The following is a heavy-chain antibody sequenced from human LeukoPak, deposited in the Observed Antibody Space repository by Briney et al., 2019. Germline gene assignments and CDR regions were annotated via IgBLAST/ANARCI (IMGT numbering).Heavy chain of an antibody. V-gene: IGHV1-8*01. J-gene: IGHJ3*02. D-gene: IGHD3-22*01. Sequence: GASVKVSCKASGYTFTSYDINWVRQAPGQGLEWMGWMNPNSGNTGYAQKFQGRVTMTRNTSISTAYMELSSLRSEDTAVYYCARGTNYYDSSSLRFDIWGQGTMVTVSS. CDR2: MNPNSGNT. CDR1: GYTFTSYD. CDR3: ARGTNYYDSSSLRFDI.